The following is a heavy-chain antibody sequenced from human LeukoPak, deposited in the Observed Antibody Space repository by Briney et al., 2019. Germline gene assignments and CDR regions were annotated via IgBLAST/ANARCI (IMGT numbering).Heavy chain of an antibody. J-gene: IGHJ5*02. CDR3: AKDRYYYDSSGYLGRKEDNWFDP. Sequence: GGSLRLSCAASGFTFSDYYMSWIRQAPGKGLEWVSHISSSGNSIYYADSVKGRFTISRDNSKNTLYLQMNSLRAEDTAVYYCAKDRYYYDSSGYLGRKEDNWFDPWGQGTLVTVSS. D-gene: IGHD3-22*01. CDR2: ISSSGNSI. CDR1: GFTFSDYY. V-gene: IGHV3-11*04.